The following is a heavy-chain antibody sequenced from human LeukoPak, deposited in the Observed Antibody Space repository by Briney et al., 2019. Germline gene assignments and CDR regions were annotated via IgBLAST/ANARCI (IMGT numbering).Heavy chain of an antibody. Sequence: SQTLSLTCTVSGGSISSGDYYWSWIRQPPGKGLEWIGYIYYSGSTYYNPSLKSRVTISVDTSKNQFSLKLSSVTAADTAVYYCARVEWFGESYYFDYWGQGTLVTVSS. CDR1: GGSISSGDYY. CDR3: ARVEWFGESYYFDY. D-gene: IGHD3-10*01. J-gene: IGHJ4*02. V-gene: IGHV4-30-4*08. CDR2: IYYSGST.